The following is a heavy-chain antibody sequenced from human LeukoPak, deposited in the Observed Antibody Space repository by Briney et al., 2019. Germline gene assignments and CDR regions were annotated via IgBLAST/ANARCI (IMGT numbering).Heavy chain of an antibody. V-gene: IGHV1-2*05. CDR2: ITPNSGVP. J-gene: IGHJ5*02. D-gene: IGHD6-13*01. CDR3: AREVGYSTSWYGRSDP. CDR1: GYTFTVHY. Sequence: VASVKVSCKASGYTFTVHYIHWVRQAPGQGLEWLGRITPNSGVPNYAQKFQGRVTITRDTSVNTVYMELNGLKSDDTGAYYCAREVGYSTSWYGRSDPWGQGTVVTVSS.